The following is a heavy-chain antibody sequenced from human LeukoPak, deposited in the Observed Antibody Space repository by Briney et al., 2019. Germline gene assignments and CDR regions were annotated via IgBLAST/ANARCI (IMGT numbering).Heavy chain of an antibody. D-gene: IGHD2-15*01. CDR1: GYTFTGYY. Sequence: ASVRVSCKASGYTFTGYYMHWVRQAPGQGLVWVAWINPDSGGTNYAEKVQGRVTMTRDKSISTAYLEVNRLRADDTAVYYCARSQILVAVRVFDPGGKGNGVRVSS. V-gene: IGHV1-2*02. J-gene: IGHJ5*02. CDR3: ARSQILVAVRVFDP. CDR2: INPDSGGT.